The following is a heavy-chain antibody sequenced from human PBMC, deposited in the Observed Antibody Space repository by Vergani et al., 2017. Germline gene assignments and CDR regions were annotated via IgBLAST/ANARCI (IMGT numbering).Heavy chain of an antibody. V-gene: IGHV1-18*01. CDR1: GATFRSNT. D-gene: IGHD2-15*01. CDR2: ISAYNGNT. J-gene: IGHJ4*02. Sequence: QVQLVQSGAEVKKPGSSVKVSCKASGATFRSNTISWVRQVPGQGLEWMGRISAYNGNTKYAQKFQGRVTMTTDTSTSTAYMELRSLRSDDTAVYYCATEVVGTSTNYFDSWGQGTLVTVSS. CDR3: ATEVVGTSTNYFDS.